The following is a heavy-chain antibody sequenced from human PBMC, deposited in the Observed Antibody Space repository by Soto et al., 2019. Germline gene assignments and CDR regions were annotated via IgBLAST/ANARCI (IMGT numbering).Heavy chain of an antibody. V-gene: IGHV3-74*01. Sequence: GGSLRLSCAASGFTFSSYWMHWVRQAPGKGLVWVSRINSDGSSTSYADSVKGRFTISRDNAKNTLYLQMNSLRAEDTAVYYCARGPADISSGWYPGYWGQGTLVTVSS. J-gene: IGHJ4*02. CDR3: ARGPADISSGWYPGY. CDR1: GFTFSSYW. CDR2: INSDGSST. D-gene: IGHD6-19*01.